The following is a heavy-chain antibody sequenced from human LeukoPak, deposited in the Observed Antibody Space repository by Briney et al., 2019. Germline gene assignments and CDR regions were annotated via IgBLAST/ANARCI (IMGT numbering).Heavy chain of an antibody. J-gene: IGHJ4*02. CDR3: ASGLNSRSSSC. Sequence: ASVKVSCKASGYSFTDYYMHWVRRAPGQGLEWMGSINLETGGTNYARKFQGRVTMTTDTTISTAYMQLSRLRSDDTAVYYCASGLNSRSSSCWGQGTRVTVSS. V-gene: IGHV1-2*02. CDR2: INLETGGT. CDR1: GYSFTDYY. D-gene: IGHD6-13*01.